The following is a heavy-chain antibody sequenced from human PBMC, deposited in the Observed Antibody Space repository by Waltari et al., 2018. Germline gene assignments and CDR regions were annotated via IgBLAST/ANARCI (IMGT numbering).Heavy chain of an antibody. CDR3: ASLPAMVNAFDI. CDR2: ISYDGSNK. D-gene: IGHD5-18*01. J-gene: IGHJ3*02. V-gene: IGHV3-30-3*01. Sequence: QVQLVESGGGVVQPGRSLRLSCAASGFPFSSYAMHWVRQAPGKGLEWVAVISYDGSNKYYADSVKGRFTISRDNSKNTLYLQMNSLRAEDTAVYYCASLPAMVNAFDIWGQGTMVTVSS. CDR1: GFPFSSYA.